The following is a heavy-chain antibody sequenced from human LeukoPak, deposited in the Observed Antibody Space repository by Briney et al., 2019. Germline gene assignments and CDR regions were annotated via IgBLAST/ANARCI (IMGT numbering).Heavy chain of an antibody. CDR1: GFTLSSHW. V-gene: IGHV3-74*01. CDR3: AKPARTYPASYFDI. CDR2: IKSDGSYT. J-gene: IGHJ3*02. D-gene: IGHD1-14*01. Sequence: PGGSLRLSCEASGFTLSSHWMHWVRQAPGKGLVWVSRIKSDGSYTDYADSVKGRFTISRDNAKNTLFLQMNSLRTEDQAVYYFAKPARTYPASYFDIWGLGTMVTVSS.